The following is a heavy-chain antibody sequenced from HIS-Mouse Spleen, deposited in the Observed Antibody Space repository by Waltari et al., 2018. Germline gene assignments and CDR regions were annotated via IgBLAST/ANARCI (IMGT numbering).Heavy chain of an antibody. CDR2: IKQDGSEK. Sequence: EVQLVESGGGLVQPGGSLSLSCAASGFTFSRYWMSWVRQAPGKGLEWVANIKQDGSEKYYVDSVKGRFTISRDNAKNSLYLQMNSLRAEDTAVYYCAREPHYGGNSHFDYWGQGTLVTVSS. J-gene: IGHJ4*02. CDR3: AREPHYGGNSHFDY. CDR1: GFTFSRYW. V-gene: IGHV3-7*01. D-gene: IGHD4-17*01.